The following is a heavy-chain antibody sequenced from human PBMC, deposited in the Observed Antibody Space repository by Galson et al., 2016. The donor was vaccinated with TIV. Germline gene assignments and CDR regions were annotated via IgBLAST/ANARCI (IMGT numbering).Heavy chain of an antibody. CDR2: ILPIFGAA. Sequence: SVKVSCKASGGTFNIYAISWVRQAPGQGLEWMGGILPIFGAATYAQKFQGRVTITADESTNTAYMELSSLKSDDTAMYYCARPSSSCRGCSYYYYMVVWGKGTTVTVSS. V-gene: IGHV1-69*13. CDR3: ARPSSSCRGCSYYYYMVV. CDR1: GGTFNIYA. D-gene: IGHD6-19*01. J-gene: IGHJ6*03.